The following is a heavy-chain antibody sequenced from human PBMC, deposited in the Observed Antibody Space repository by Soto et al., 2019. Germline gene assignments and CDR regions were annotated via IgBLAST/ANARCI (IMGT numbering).Heavy chain of an antibody. CDR3: ARVGIVGATAEDY. J-gene: IGHJ4*02. D-gene: IGHD1-26*01. Sequence: EVQLVESGGSLIQPGGSLRLSCAASGFTVSSNYMSWVRQAPGKGLEWVSVIYSGGSTYYADSVKGRFTISRDNSKNTLYLQMNSLRAEDTAVYYCARVGIVGATAEDYWGQGTLVTVSS. V-gene: IGHV3-53*01. CDR1: GFTVSSNY. CDR2: IYSGGST.